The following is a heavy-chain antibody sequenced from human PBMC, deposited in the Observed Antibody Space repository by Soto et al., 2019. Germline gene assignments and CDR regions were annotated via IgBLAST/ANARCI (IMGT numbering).Heavy chain of an antibody. CDR2: ISWNSGNI. V-gene: IGHV3-9*01. CDR3: AKGSGGTYHYYGMDV. Sequence: ESGGGLVQPGRSLRLSCAASGFTFDDYAMHWVRQAPGKGLEWVSGISWNSGNIGYVDSVKGRFTISRDNAKNSLYLQMNSLRAEDTALYYCAKGSGGTYHYYGMDVWGQGTTVTVSS. D-gene: IGHD2-15*01. CDR1: GFTFDDYA. J-gene: IGHJ6*01.